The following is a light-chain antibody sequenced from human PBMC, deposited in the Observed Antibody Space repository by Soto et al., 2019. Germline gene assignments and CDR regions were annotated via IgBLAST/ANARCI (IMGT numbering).Light chain of an antibody. J-gene: IGKJ4*01. CDR2: LGS. V-gene: IGKV2-28*01. CDR1: QSLLHSNGYNY. CDR3: MQALQTPLT. Sequence: DIVMTQSPLSLPVTPGEPASISCRSSQSLLHSNGYNYLDWYLQKPGQSPQLLNYLGSNRASGVPDRLSGSGSGTDFTLKISRVEAEDVGVYYCMQALQTPLTFGGGTKVEIK.